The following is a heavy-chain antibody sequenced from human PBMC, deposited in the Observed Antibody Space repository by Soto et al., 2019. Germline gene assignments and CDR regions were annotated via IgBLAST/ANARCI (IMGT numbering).Heavy chain of an antibody. J-gene: IGHJ5*02. V-gene: IGHV4-4*02. CDR1: GGSISSSNW. CDR2: IYHSGST. Sequence: PSETLSLTCAVSGGSISSSNWWSWVRQPPGKGLEWIGEIYHSGSTNYNPSLKSRVTISVDKPKNQFSLKLSSVTAADTAVYYCARLEYGWFDPWGQGTLVTVSS. D-gene: IGHD3-10*01. CDR3: ARLEYGWFDP.